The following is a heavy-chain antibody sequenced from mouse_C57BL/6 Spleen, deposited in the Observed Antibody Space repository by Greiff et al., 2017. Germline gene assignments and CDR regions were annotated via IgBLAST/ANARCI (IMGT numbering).Heavy chain of an antibody. V-gene: IGHV5-4*01. CDR3: ARDTYDYGFAY. CDR1: GFTFSSYA. CDR2: ISDGGSYT. J-gene: IGHJ3*01. D-gene: IGHD2-4*01. Sequence: EVQLVESGGGLVKPGGSLKLSCAASGFTFSSYAMSWVRQTPEKRLEWVATISDGGSYTYYPDNVKGRFTISRDNAKNNLYLQMSHLKSEDTAMYYCARDTYDYGFAYWGQGTLVTVSA.